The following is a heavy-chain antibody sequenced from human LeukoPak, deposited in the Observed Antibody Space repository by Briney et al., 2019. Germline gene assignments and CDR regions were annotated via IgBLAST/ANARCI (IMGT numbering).Heavy chain of an antibody. CDR1: GFTVSNHY. CDR3: ARNPENYYDYMDV. J-gene: IGHJ6*03. CDR2: LYSGGGT. Sequence: GGSLRLSCAASGFTVSNHYMNWVRQAPGKGLEWVSILYSGGGTYFADSVKGRFTISRDNTRNTLYLEMNSLRPEDTAVYFYARNPENYYDYMDVWGKGTTVTVSS. V-gene: IGHV3-66*02.